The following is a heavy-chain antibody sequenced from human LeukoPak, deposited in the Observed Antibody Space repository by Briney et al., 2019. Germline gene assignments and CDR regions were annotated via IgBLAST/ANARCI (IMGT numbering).Heavy chain of an antibody. V-gene: IGHV4-30-4*01. Sequence: SETLSLTCTVSGGSISSGDYYWSWIRQPPGKGLEWIGYIYYSGSTYYNPSLKSRVTISVDTSKNQFSLKLSSVTAADTAVYYCGGSGWSGGPFDNWGQGTLVTVSS. CDR1: GGSISSGDYY. CDR2: IYYSGST. CDR3: GGSGWSGGPFDN. D-gene: IGHD6-19*01. J-gene: IGHJ4*02.